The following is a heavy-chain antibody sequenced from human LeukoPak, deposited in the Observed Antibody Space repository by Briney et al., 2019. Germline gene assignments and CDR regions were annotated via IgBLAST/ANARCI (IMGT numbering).Heavy chain of an antibody. CDR1: GYTFTGYY. CDR3: ARDRPPLSIAVAGHYYYYGMDV. D-gene: IGHD6-19*01. Sequence: GASVKVSCKASGYTFTGYYMHWVRQAPGQGLEWVGWINPNSGGTNYAQKVQGRVTMTRDTSISTAYMELSRLRSDDTAVHYCARDRPPLSIAVAGHYYYYGMDVWGQGTTVTVSS. V-gene: IGHV1-2*02. J-gene: IGHJ6*02. CDR2: INPNSGGT.